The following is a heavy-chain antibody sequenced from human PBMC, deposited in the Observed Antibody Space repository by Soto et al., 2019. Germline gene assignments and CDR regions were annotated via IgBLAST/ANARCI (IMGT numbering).Heavy chain of an antibody. CDR2: INAGNGNT. CDR1: GYTFTSYA. V-gene: IGHV1-3*01. D-gene: IGHD3-3*01. J-gene: IGHJ6*03. CDR3: ARVSPFWSGYQNYYYYMDV. Sequence: ASVKVSCKASGYTFTSYAMHWVRQAPGQRLEWMGWINAGNGNTKYSQKFQGRVTITRDTSASTAYMELSSLRSEDTAVYYCARVSPFWSGYQNYYYYMDVWGKGTSVTVSS.